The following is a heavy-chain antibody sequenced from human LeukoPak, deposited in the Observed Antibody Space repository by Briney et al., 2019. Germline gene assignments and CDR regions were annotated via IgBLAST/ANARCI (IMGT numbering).Heavy chain of an antibody. Sequence: SETLSLTGSVSGGTISSYYWSWIRQRPGKGLEWFGDIYNSSSTNYNPAHKSRVTISVDTSKYQCSPKLSSVTAADTAVYYCARTSDWSGYLYYFDYWGQGTLVTVSS. J-gene: IGHJ4*02. CDR1: GGTISSYY. CDR2: IYNSSST. V-gene: IGHV4-4*08. CDR3: ARTSDWSGYLYYFDY. D-gene: IGHD3-3*01.